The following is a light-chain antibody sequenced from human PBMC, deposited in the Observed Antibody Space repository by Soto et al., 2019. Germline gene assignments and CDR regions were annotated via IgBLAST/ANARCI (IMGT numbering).Light chain of an antibody. Sequence: QSVLTQPPSVSGAPGQRVTISCTGSSSNIGACYDVQWYQQLPGAAPKLLIFGNSNRPSGVADRFSGSRSGTSASLAITGLQAEDEADYFCQSYDISLSVSVIFGGGTKLTVL. CDR3: QSYDISLSVSVI. CDR2: GNS. CDR1: SSNIGACYD. V-gene: IGLV1-40*01. J-gene: IGLJ2*01.